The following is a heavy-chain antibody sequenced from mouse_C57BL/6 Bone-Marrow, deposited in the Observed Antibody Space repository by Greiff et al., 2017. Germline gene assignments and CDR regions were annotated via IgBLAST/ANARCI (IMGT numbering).Heavy chain of an antibody. CDR3: ASGSRCAY. CDR2: VYPRSGNT. D-gene: IGHD1-1*01. J-gene: IGHJ3*01. V-gene: IGHV1-81*01. CDR1: GYTFTSYG. Sequence: VQLQQSGAELARPGASVKLSCKASGYTFTSYGISWVKQRTGQGLEWIGEVYPRSGNTYYNEKFKGKATLTADKSSSTAYMELRSLTSEDSAVYFCASGSRCAYWGQGTLVTVSA.